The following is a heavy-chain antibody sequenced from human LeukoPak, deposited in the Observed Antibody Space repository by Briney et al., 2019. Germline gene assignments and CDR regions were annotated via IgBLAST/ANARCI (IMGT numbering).Heavy chain of an antibody. J-gene: IGHJ4*02. D-gene: IGHD3-3*01. Sequence: SETLSLTCAVYGGSFSGYYWSWIRQPPGKGLEWIGEINHSGSTNYNPSLKSRVTISVDTSKNQFSPKLSSVTAADTAVYYCARGRDFWSGYYFDWGQGTLVTVSS. CDR3: ARGRDFWSGYYFD. V-gene: IGHV4-34*01. CDR2: INHSGST. CDR1: GGSFSGYY.